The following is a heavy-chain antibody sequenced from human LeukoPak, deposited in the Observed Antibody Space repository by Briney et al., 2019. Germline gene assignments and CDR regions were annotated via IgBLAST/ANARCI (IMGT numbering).Heavy chain of an antibody. CDR3: AKGRHCSSGSCDVFDP. D-gene: IGHD2-2*01. CDR1: GDSISSGYY. Sequence: SETLSLTCTVSGDSISSGYYWAWIRQPPGRGLEWNGSIYHSGNTQYNPSLERRVTISVDKSNSQFSVRLNSATAADTAVYFCAKGRHCSSGSCDVFDPWGQGTLVAVSS. J-gene: IGHJ5*02. V-gene: IGHV4-38-2*02. CDR2: IYHSGNT.